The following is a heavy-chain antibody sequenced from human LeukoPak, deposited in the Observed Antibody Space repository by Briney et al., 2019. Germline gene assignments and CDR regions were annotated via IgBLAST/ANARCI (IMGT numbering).Heavy chain of an antibody. Sequence: GGSLRLSCAASRFTFRNYAMHWVRQAPGKGLEWVAFIPSDGTNKDYAGSVKGRFTISRDNAKNSLYLQMNSLRAEDTAVYYCARASAARHYYYYYMDVWGKGTTVTVSS. D-gene: IGHD6-6*01. CDR3: ARASAARHYYYYYMDV. J-gene: IGHJ6*03. V-gene: IGHV3-30*04. CDR2: IPSDGTNK. CDR1: RFTFRNYA.